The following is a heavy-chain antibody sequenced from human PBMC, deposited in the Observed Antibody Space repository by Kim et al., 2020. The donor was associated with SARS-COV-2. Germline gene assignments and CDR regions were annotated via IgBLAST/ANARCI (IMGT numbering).Heavy chain of an antibody. CDR1: GFTFSSYA. Sequence: GGSLRLSCAASGFTFSSYAMSWVRQAPGKGLEWVSAISGSGGSTYYADSVKGRFTISRDNSKNTLYLQMNSLRAEDTAVYYCAKAGSGSYWGHETYYFDYWGQGTLVTVSS. CDR2: ISGSGGST. CDR3: AKAGSGSYWGHETYYFDY. D-gene: IGHD1-26*01. J-gene: IGHJ4*02. V-gene: IGHV3-23*01.